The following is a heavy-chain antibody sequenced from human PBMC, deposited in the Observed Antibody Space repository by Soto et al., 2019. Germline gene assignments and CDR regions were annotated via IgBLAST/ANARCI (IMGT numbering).Heavy chain of an antibody. CDR3: EREFPYYVSSDSYLDY. V-gene: IGHV6-1*01. Sequence: PSQTLSLTCAISGDSVSGNSAAWNWIRQSPSRGLEWLGRTYYRSRWYNDYAVSVKSRITVTPDTSKNQFSLHLNSVTPEDTAVYYCEREFPYYVSSDSYLDYGGQGALVTVPS. CDR2: TYYRSRWYN. CDR1: GDSVSGNSAA. D-gene: IGHD3-16*01. J-gene: IGHJ4*02.